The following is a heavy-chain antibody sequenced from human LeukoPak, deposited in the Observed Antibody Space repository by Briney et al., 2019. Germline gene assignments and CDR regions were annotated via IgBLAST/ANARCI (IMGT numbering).Heavy chain of an antibody. J-gene: IGHJ4*02. CDR2: ISLRGLT. CDR1: GGSISSYY. CDR3: SRESGPFSPFGF. V-gene: IGHV4-4*02. D-gene: IGHD1-26*01. Sequence: LSLTFTVSGGSISSYYWSWVRQPPGQGLEWIGEISLRGLTNYNPSLRSRLTMSLDESKNQVSLNLTSVTAADTAVYYCSRESGPFSPFGFWGQGTLVSVHS.